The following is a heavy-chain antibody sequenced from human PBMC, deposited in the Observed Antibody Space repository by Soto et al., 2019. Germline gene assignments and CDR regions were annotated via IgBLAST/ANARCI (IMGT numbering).Heavy chain of an antibody. CDR2: ISRHNGNT. CDR3: ARDLHGSGSYYTDY. V-gene: IGHV1-18*01. Sequence: XSVKVYSTASGYVFIGYGISWVRQAPGQGLEWMGWISRHNGNTNYAQNFQGRVTMTTDASTSTAYMELRSLRSDDTAVYYCARDLHGSGSYYTDYWGQGTLVTVS. D-gene: IGHD3-10*01. J-gene: IGHJ4*02. CDR1: GYVFIGYG.